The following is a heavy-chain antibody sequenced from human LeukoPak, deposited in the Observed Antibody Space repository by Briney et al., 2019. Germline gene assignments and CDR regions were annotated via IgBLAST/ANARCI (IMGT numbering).Heavy chain of an antibody. Sequence: GTSLRLSCAASGFRFSSYAMHWVRQAPGKGLEWVTIISSDGSHRYYAESVKGRFTISRDNSKNTLYLQMNSLKADDTALYYCARDFTEVAGNFDSWGLGTLVSASS. CDR2: ISSDGSHR. J-gene: IGHJ4*02. D-gene: IGHD6-19*01. CDR3: ARDFTEVAGNFDS. V-gene: IGHV3-30*04. CDR1: GFRFSSYA.